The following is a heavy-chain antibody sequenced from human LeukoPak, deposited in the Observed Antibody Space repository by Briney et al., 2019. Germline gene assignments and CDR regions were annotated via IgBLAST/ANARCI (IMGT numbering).Heavy chain of an antibody. D-gene: IGHD3-10*01. CDR2: ISAYNGNT. J-gene: IGHJ4*02. Sequence: ASVKVSCKASGGTFSSYAISWVRQAPGQGLEWMGWISAYNGNTNYAQKLQGRVTMTTDTSTSTAYMELRSLRSDDTAVYYCARAQPGSPGPGFDYWGQGTLVTVSS. V-gene: IGHV1-18*01. CDR3: ARAQPGSPGPGFDY. CDR1: GGTFSSYA.